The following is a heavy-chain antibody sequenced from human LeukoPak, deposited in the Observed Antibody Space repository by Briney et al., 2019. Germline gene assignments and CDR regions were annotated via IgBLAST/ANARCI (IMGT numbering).Heavy chain of an antibody. D-gene: IGHD3-9*01. CDR3: VRDLTSGARFDF. CDR2: ISSDGNTQ. J-gene: IGHJ4*01. V-gene: IGHV3-30*03. CDR1: GFSFSSYE. Sequence: GGSLRLSCAASGFSFSSYEMNWVRQTPGKGMEWVAIISSDGNTQSYADPLKGRFTISRDNFRDTVFLELTTLRPEDTGLYYCVRDLTSGARFDFWGPGTLVTVSS.